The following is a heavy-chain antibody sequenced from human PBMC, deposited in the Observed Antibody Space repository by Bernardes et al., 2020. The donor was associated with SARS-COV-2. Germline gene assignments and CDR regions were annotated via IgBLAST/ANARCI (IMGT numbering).Heavy chain of an antibody. V-gene: IGHV4-34*01. CDR1: GGSFSGYY. Sequence: SEPLSLTCAVYGGSFSGYYWSWIRQPPGKGLEWIGEINHSGSTNYNPSLKSRVTISVDTSKNQFSLKLSSVTAADTAVYYCARAAVSYSSGWYYFDNWGHGTLVTVSS. J-gene: IGHJ4*01. CDR3: ARAAVSYSSGWYYFDN. CDR2: INHSGST. D-gene: IGHD6-19*01.